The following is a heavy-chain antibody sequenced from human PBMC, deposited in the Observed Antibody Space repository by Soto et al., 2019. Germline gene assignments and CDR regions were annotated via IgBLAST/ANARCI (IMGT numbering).Heavy chain of an antibody. CDR3: AREGGKAAAIHWFDP. J-gene: IGHJ5*02. V-gene: IGHV4-59*01. D-gene: IGHD6-13*01. CDR1: GGSISSYY. CDR2: IYYSGST. Sequence: SETLSLTCTVSGGSISSYYWSWIRQPPGKGLEWTGYIYYSGSTNYNPSLKSRVTISVDTSKNQFSLKLSSVTAADTAVYYCAREGGKAAAIHWFDPWGQGTLVTVSS.